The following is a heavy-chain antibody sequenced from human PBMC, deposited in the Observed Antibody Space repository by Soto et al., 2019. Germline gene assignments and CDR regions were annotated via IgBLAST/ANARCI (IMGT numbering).Heavy chain of an antibody. J-gene: IGHJ3*02. Sequence: EVQLVESGGGLVQPGGSLRLSCAASGFTFSSYSMNWVRQAPGKGLAWVSYISSSSSTIYYADSVKGRFTISRDNAKNSLYLQMNSLRAEDTAVYYCARDVEYSSSSGAFDIWGQGTMVTVSS. D-gene: IGHD6-6*01. CDR3: ARDVEYSSSSGAFDI. CDR2: ISSSSSTI. V-gene: IGHV3-48*01. CDR1: GFTFSSYS.